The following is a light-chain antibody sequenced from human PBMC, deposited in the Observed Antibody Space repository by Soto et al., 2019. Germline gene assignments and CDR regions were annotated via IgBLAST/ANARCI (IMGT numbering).Light chain of an antibody. CDR1: QTISRS. Sequence: DIQMTQSPASLSASLGDKVTIACRTSQTISRSLNWYHHRPGKAPRLLVYAATTLQSGVPSRFSGSGSGTVFNLTISSLQPEDFATYYCQQSFSIPFTFGPGTKVDIK. CDR3: QQSFSIPFT. J-gene: IGKJ3*01. V-gene: IGKV1-39*01. CDR2: AAT.